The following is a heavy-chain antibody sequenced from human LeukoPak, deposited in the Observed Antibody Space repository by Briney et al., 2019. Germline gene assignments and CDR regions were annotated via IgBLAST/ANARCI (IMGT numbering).Heavy chain of an antibody. CDR2: SIPIFGTA. Sequence: GSSVKVSCKASGGTFSSYAISWVRQAPGQGLEWMGRSIPIFGTANYAQKFQGRVTMTRDTSTSTVYMELSSLRSEDTAVYYCFVGLDKREFDYWGQGTLVTVSS. CDR3: FVGLDKREFDY. D-gene: IGHD3-16*01. V-gene: IGHV1-69*05. CDR1: GGTFSSYA. J-gene: IGHJ4*02.